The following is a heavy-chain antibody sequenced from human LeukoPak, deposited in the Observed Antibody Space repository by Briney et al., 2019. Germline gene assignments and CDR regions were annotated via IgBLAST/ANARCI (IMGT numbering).Heavy chain of an antibody. J-gene: IGHJ4*02. D-gene: IGHD5/OR15-5a*01. V-gene: IGHV3-33*06. CDR3: AKVKGMVSTIYYFDY. CDR2: IWYDGSNK. Sequence: SGGSLRLSCAASGFTFSSYGMHWVRQAPGKGLEWVAVIWYDGSNKYYADSVKGRFTISRDNSKNTLYLQMNSLRAEDTAIYYCAKVKGMVSTIYYFDYWGQGTLVTVSS. CDR1: GFTFSSYG.